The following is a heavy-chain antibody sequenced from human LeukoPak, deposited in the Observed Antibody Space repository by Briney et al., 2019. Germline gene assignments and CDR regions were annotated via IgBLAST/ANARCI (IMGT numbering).Heavy chain of an antibody. D-gene: IGHD2-15*01. Sequence: PGGSLRLCCAASGNTFSSYAMSWVRQAPGKGLEWVSAISGSGGSTYYADSVKGRFTISRDNSKNTLYLQMNSLRAEDTALYYCARAGFVCNNTCYPNFDYWGQGSLVTVSS. J-gene: IGHJ4*02. CDR1: GNTFSSYA. V-gene: IGHV3-23*01. CDR2: ISGSGGST. CDR3: ARAGFVCNNTCYPNFDY.